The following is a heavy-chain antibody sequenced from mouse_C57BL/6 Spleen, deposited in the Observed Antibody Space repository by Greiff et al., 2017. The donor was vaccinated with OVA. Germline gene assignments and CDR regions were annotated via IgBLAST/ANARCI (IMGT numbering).Heavy chain of an antibody. CDR1: GFTFSDYG. Sequence: EVKLVESGGGLVKPGGSLKLSCAASGFTFSDYGMHWVRQAPEKGLEWDAYISSGSSTIYYADTVKGRFTISRDNAKNTLFLQMTSLRSEDTAMYYCARPTFYAMDYWGQGTSVTVSS. V-gene: IGHV5-17*01. CDR2: ISSGSSTI. J-gene: IGHJ4*01. CDR3: ARPTFYAMDY.